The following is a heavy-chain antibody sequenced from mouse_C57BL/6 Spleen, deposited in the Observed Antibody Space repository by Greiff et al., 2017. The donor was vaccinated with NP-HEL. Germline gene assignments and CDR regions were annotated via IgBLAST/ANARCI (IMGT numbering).Heavy chain of an antibody. D-gene: IGHD4-1*01. CDR3: ARLGGPDY. CDR2: IYPSDSET. Sequence: QVHVKQSGAELVRPGSSAKLSCKASGYTFTSYWMDWVKQRPGQGLEWIGNIYPSDSETHYNQKFKDKATLTVDKSSSTAYMQLSSLTSEDSAVYYCARLGGPDYWGQGTTLTVSS. V-gene: IGHV1-61*01. J-gene: IGHJ2*01. CDR1: GYTFTSYW.